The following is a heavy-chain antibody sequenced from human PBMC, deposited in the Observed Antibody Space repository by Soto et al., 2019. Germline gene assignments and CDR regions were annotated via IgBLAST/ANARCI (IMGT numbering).Heavy chain of an antibody. J-gene: IGHJ5*02. CDR1: GFTFSNAW. Sequence: GGSLRLSCAASGFTFSNAWMSWVRQAPGKGLEWVGRIKSKTDGGTTDYAAPVKGRFTISRDDSKNTLYLQMNSLKTEDTAVYYCTTAGWIYFWGPLEYGSGIPWIDPWGQGTLVTVSS. CDR3: TTAGWIYFWGPLEYGSGIPWIDP. CDR2: IKSKTDGGTT. V-gene: IGHV3-15*01. D-gene: IGHD3-10*01.